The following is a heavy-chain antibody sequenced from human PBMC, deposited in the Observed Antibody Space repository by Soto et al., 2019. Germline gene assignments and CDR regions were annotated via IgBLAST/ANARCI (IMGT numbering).Heavy chain of an antibody. CDR3: ATDMGSLLYFFDS. Sequence: QVHLVQSGAEVKRPGASVKVSCKASGDTFTNYNMNWVRQAPGQGLEGMGIINPSGSSANYAQKFQGRVTLTRDTSTSTVYMELSSLRSEDTAVYYCATDMGSLLYFFDSWGQGTLVTVSS. CDR2: INPSGSSA. CDR1: GDTFTNYN. V-gene: IGHV1-46*01. J-gene: IGHJ4*02. D-gene: IGHD2-8*01.